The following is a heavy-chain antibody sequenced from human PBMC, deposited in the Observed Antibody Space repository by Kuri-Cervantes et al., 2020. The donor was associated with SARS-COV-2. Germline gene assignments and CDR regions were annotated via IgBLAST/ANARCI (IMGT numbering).Heavy chain of an antibody. J-gene: IGHJ6*03. CDR2: IYTSGST. CDR3: ARLGSSWYYYYYYYMDV. CDR1: GGSISSYY. Sequence: SETLSLTCTVSGGSISSYYWSWIRQPAGKGLEWIGRIYTSGSTNYNPSLKRRVTMSVDTSKNQFSLKLSSVTAADTAVYYCARLGSSWYYYYYYYMDVWGQGTTVTVSS. D-gene: IGHD6-13*01. V-gene: IGHV4-4*07.